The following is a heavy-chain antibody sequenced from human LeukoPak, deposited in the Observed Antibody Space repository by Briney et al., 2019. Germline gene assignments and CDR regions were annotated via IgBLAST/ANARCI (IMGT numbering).Heavy chain of an antibody. CDR2: ISSSGSTI. D-gene: IGHD3-22*01. J-gene: IGHJ4*02. V-gene: IGHV3-11*04. CDR3: ARDYYDSSGYPFWEY. CDR1: GFTFSDYY. Sequence: GGSLRLSCAASGFTFSDYYMSWIRQAPGKGLEWVSYISSSGSTIYYADSVKGRFTIPRDNAKNSLYLQMNSLRAEDTAVYYCARDYYDSSGYPFWEYWGQGTLVTVSS.